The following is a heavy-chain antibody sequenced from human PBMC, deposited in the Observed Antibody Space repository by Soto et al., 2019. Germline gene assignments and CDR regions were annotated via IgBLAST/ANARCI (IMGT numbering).Heavy chain of an antibody. V-gene: IGHV3-53*01. J-gene: IGHJ3*02. CDR1: GFTVNTHY. CDR3: VPSRSYDM. Sequence: PGGSLRLSCAVSGFTVNTHYMTWVRQAPGKGLEWVSLIYSDSTGGSTYYADSVKGRFTISRDKSKNALYLQMSSLRPEDTATYYCVPSRSYDMWGQGTMVTVSS. D-gene: IGHD4-17*01. CDR2: IYSDSTGGST.